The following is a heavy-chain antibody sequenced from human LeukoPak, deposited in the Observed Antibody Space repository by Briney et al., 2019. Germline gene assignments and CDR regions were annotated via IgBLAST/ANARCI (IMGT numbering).Heavy chain of an antibody. CDR2: IYYSGST. D-gene: IGHD2-2*01. Sequence: SETLSLTCTVSGGSISSGDYYRSWIRQPPGKGLEWIGYIYYSGSTYYNPSLKSRVTISVDTSKNQFSLKLSSVTAADTAVYYCARMNIVVVPAATFDYWGQGTLVTVSS. J-gene: IGHJ4*02. CDR3: ARMNIVVVPAATFDY. CDR1: GGSISSGDYY. V-gene: IGHV4-30-4*01.